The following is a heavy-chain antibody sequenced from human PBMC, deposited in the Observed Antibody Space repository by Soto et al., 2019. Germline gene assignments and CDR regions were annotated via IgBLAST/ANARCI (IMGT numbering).Heavy chain of an antibody. Sequence: PVRSLRLSCAASGFKFSNYAMSWVRQAPGKGLEWVSLISATGGGTYYADSVKGRFTISRDNSHNTLYLQVHSLTAEDTAVYYCAKDRRAGGNSAFYFDFWGQGAQVTVSS. CDR3: AKDRRAGGNSAFYFDF. V-gene: IGHV3-23*01. J-gene: IGHJ4*02. D-gene: IGHD3-16*01. CDR1: GFKFSNYA. CDR2: ISATGGGT.